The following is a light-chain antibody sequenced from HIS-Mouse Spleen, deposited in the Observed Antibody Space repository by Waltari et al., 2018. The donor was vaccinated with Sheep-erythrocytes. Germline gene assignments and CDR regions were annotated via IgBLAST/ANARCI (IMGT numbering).Light chain of an antibody. V-gene: IGLV2-23*01. Sequence: QSALTQPASVSGSPGQSITISCTGTSSDVGSYKLVSWYQQHPGKAPKLMLYEGSKRPSGVSNRFSGSKPCNTASLTISGLQAEDEADYYCCSYAGSSTPWVFGGGTKLTVL. CDR3: CSYAGSSTPWV. CDR1: SSDVGSYKL. CDR2: EGS. J-gene: IGLJ3*02.